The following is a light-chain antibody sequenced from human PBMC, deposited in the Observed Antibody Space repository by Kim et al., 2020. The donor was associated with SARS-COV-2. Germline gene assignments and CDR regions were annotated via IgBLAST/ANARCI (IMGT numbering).Light chain of an antibody. CDR2: GAS. CDR3: QQYSNWPRT. V-gene: IGKV3-15*01. Sequence: SVSPGERPTLSCRASQNVNYNLAWYQQKLGQPPRLLIYGASTRATAIPARFSGSGSETEFTLTITSLQSEDFAVYYCQQYSNWPRTVGQGTKLE. CDR1: QNVNYN. J-gene: IGKJ2*01.